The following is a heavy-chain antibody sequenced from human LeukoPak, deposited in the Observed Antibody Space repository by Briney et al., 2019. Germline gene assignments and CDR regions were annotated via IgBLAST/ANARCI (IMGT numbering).Heavy chain of an antibody. D-gene: IGHD6-13*01. V-gene: IGHV3-23*01. CDR2: TSGSGAYT. CDR1: GFTFSSYG. Sequence: GGSLRLSCAASGFTFSSYGMNWVRQAPGKGPEWISATSGSGAYTYYADSVKGRFTISRDNSKDTLYLQMNSLKVDDTALYYCAKGSALGYSSSWYLNSWGQGTLVTVSS. CDR3: AKGSALGYSSSWYLNS. J-gene: IGHJ4*02.